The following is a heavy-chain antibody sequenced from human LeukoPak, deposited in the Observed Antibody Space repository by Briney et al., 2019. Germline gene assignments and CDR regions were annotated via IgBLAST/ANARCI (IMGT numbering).Heavy chain of an antibody. CDR2: INHSGST. J-gene: IGHJ4*02. Sequence: SETLSLTCADSGGSFSGYYWSWIRQPPGKGLEWIGEINHSGSTNYNPSLKSRVTISVDMSKNQFSLKLSSVTAADTALYYCARGVYNDRSGYTYFDYWGQETLVTVSS. V-gene: IGHV4-34*01. D-gene: IGHD3-22*01. CDR3: ARGVYNDRSGYTYFDY. CDR1: GGSFSGYY.